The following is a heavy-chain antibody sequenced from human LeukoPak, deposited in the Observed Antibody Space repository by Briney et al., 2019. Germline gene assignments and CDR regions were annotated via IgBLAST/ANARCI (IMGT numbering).Heavy chain of an antibody. Sequence: GGSLRLSCAASGFNFHDYGMSWVRQAPGKGLEWVSSINWNGGSTYYADSVKGRFTISRDNSKNTLYLQMNSLRAEDTAVYYCAKAPNYYGSGSYDYWGQGTLVTVSS. CDR1: GFNFHDYG. D-gene: IGHD3-10*01. CDR2: INWNGGST. V-gene: IGHV3-23*01. J-gene: IGHJ4*02. CDR3: AKAPNYYGSGSYDY.